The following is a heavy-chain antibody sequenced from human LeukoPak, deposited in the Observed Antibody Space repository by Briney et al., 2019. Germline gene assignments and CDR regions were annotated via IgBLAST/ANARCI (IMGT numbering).Heavy chain of an antibody. J-gene: IGHJ4*02. Sequence: GGSLRLSGAASGFTFSSYWMHWVRQAPGKGLAWVARINSDGYSISYADSVKGRFTISRDNTKNTLYLQVNSLRAEDTAIYYCARAIAVAGTDQWGQGTLVTVSS. CDR3: ARAIAVAGTDQ. D-gene: IGHD6-19*01. CDR1: GFTFSSYW. V-gene: IGHV3-74*01. CDR2: INSDGYSI.